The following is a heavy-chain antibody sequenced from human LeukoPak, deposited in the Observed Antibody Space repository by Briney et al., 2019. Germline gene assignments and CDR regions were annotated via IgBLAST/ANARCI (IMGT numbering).Heavy chain of an antibody. CDR2: INHSGST. J-gene: IGHJ5*02. CDR1: GGSFSGYY. V-gene: IGHV4-34*01. CDR3: ATRYMTTENCFDP. Sequence: SETLSLTCAVYGGSFSGYYWSWIRQPPGKGLEWIGEINHSGSTNYNPSLKRRVTISVDTSKNQFSLKLSSVTAADTGVYYCATRYMTTENCFDPWGQGTLVTVSS. D-gene: IGHD4-17*01.